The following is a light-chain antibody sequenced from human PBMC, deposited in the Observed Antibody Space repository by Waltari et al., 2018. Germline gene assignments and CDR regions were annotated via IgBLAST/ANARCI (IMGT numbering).Light chain of an antibody. CDR3: QSYDTSLSVV. Sequence: QSVLTQPPSVSGAPGQRVTISCTGSGSNLGAGYDVHWYQQIPGKAPKLLIYGINNRPSWVPARVSGSQSGTSASLAITGLQADDEADYYCQSYDTSLSVVFGGGTKLTVL. CDR1: GSNLGAGYD. V-gene: IGLV1-40*01. CDR2: GIN. J-gene: IGLJ2*01.